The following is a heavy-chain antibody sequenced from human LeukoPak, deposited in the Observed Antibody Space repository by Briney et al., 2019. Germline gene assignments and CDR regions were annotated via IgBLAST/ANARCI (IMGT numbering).Heavy chain of an antibody. CDR3: AGRWYYDILTGYYPYYFDY. V-gene: IGHV4-34*01. CDR1: GGSISSYY. D-gene: IGHD3-9*01. CDR2: INHSGST. J-gene: IGHJ4*02. Sequence: SETLSLTCTVSGGSISSYYWGWVRQPPGKGLEWIGEINHSGSTNYNPSLKSRVTISVDTSKNQFSLHLNSLTAADTAVYYCAGRWYYDILTGYYPYYFDYWRQGTLVTVSS.